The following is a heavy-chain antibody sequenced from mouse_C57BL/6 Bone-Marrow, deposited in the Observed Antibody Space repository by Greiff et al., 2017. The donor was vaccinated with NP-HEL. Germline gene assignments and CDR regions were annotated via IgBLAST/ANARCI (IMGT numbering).Heavy chain of an antibody. Sequence: EVQRVESGGDLVKPGGSLKLSCAASGFTFSSYGMSWVRQTPDKRLEWVATISSGGSYTYYPDSVKGRFTISRDNAKNTLYLQMSSLKSEDTAMYYCASPFYYGNPYAMDYWGQGTSVTVSS. CDR3: ASPFYYGNPYAMDY. CDR1: GFTFSSYG. V-gene: IGHV5-6*01. CDR2: ISSGGSYT. J-gene: IGHJ4*01. D-gene: IGHD2-1*01.